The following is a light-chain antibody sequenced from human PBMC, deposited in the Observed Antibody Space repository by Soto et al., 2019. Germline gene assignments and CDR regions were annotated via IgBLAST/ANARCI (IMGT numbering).Light chain of an antibody. V-gene: IGLV2-11*01. CDR1: SSNIGGYNF. J-gene: IGLJ3*02. Sequence: QSALTQPRSVSGSPGQSVTISCTGTSSNIGGYNFVSWYQQHPGKAPKLMLYDVSKRPSGVPDRFSGSKSGNTASLTISGLQAEDEADYYCCSNAGSYTSVVFGGGTKLTVL. CDR2: DVS. CDR3: CSNAGSYTSVV.